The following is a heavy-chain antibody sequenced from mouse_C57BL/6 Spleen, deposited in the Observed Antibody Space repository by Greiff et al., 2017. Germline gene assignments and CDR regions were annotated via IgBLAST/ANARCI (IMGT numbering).Heavy chain of an antibody. CDR3: ARYYYGSREVFYYAMDY. Sequence: EVQVVESGGGLVKPGGSLKLSCAASGFTFSSYAMSWVRQTPEKRLEWVATISDGGSYTYYPDNVKGRFTISRDNAKNNLYLQMSHLKSEDTAMYYCARYYYGSREVFYYAMDYWGQGTSVTVSS. D-gene: IGHD1-1*01. J-gene: IGHJ4*01. CDR2: ISDGGSYT. V-gene: IGHV5-4*01. CDR1: GFTFSSYA.